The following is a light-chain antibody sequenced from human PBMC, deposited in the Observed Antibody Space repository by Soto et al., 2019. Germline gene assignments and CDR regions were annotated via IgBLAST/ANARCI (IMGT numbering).Light chain of an antibody. Sequence: DIQMTQSPSTLSASVGDRVTLTCRASQSISSWLAWYQQKPGKAPKLLIYKASSLESGVPSRFSGSGSGTEFTLTISSLQPDDFATYYCQQYNSYPLTFGPGTTVDIK. CDR1: QSISSW. J-gene: IGKJ3*01. CDR2: KAS. V-gene: IGKV1-5*03. CDR3: QQYNSYPLT.